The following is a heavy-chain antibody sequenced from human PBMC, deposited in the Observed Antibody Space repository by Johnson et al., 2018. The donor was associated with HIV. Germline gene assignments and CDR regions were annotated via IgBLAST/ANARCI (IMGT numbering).Heavy chain of an antibody. D-gene: IGHD1-26*01. CDR1: GFTVRSNY. V-gene: IGHV3-66*01. CDR2: LYSGGST. Sequence: GLLVESGGDLVQPGGSLRLSCAVSGFTVRSNYMSWVRRAPGTGLEWVSVLYSGGSTYYADSVKGRFTICRDNSKNTVYLQMNSLRADDTAVYYCASEAGPDIVGAADDAFDIWGQGTMVTVSS. J-gene: IGHJ3*02. CDR3: ASEAGPDIVGAADDAFDI.